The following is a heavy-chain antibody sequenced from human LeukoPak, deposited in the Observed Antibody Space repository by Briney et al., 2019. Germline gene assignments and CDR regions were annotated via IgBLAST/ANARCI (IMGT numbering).Heavy chain of an antibody. CDR3: AKDRGSGSYYYYMDV. J-gene: IGHJ6*03. D-gene: IGHD3-10*01. Sequence: PGGSLRLSCTVSGFTVSSNSMSWVRQAPGKGLEWVSFIYSDNTHYSDSVKGRFTISRDNSKNALYLQMNSLRAEDTAVYYCAKDRGSGSYYYYMDVWGKGTTVTISS. CDR1: GFTVSSNS. CDR2: IYSDNT. V-gene: IGHV3-66*03.